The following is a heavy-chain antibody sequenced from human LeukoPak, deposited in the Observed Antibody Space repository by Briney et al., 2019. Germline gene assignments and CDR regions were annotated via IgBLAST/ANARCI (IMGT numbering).Heavy chain of an antibody. V-gene: IGHV3-7*03. CDR2: IKQDGSEK. CDR1: GFTFSSYW. J-gene: IGHJ4*02. CDR3: ARAYYGTPLFYFDF. D-gene: IGHD3-10*01. Sequence: SGGSLRLSCAASGFTFSSYWMSWVRQAPGKGLEWVANIKQDGSEKYYVDSVKGRFTISRDNAKNSLYLQMNSLRAEDTALYFCARAYYGTPLFYFDFWGQGTLVTVSS.